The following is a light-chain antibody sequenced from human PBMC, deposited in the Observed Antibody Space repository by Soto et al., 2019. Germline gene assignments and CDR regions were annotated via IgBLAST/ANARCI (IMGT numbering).Light chain of an antibody. V-gene: IGKV3-11*01. J-gene: IGKJ1*01. CDR3: QQRRYWPVT. CDR2: DAS. CDR1: QSVSSY. Sequence: EIVLTQSPPILSMSPGERATLSCRASQSVSSYFAWCQQKPGQAPRLLIYDASNRATGVPARFSGSGSGTDFTLTISSLEPEDFAVYYCQQRRYWPVTFGQGTKVEIK.